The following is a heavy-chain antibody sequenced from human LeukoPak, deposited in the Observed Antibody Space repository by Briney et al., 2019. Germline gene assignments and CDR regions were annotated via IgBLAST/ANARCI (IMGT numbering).Heavy chain of an antibody. Sequence: PGGSLRLSCTSSGFTFGTYAVSSFRQAPGKWLEWVAFIRSKTFGGTTEYAASVEGRFTISRDDSKSIAYLQMNSLKTEDTAVYYCTRYSGRTDYWGQGTLVTVSS. CDR1: GFTFGTYA. J-gene: IGHJ4*02. D-gene: IGHD5-18*01. CDR3: TRYSGRTDY. V-gene: IGHV3-49*03. CDR2: IRSKTFGGTT.